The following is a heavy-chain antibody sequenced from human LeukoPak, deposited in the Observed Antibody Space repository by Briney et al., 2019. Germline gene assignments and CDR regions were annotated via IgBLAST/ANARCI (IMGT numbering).Heavy chain of an antibody. CDR2: MNSDSGNT. CDR1: GFAFNIYD. CDR3: AVHLPGDYLDR. V-gene: IGHV1-8*01. J-gene: IGHJ4*02. Sequence: ASVKVSCKASGFAFNIYDINWVRQATGQGLEWMGWMNSDSGNTGFAQKFQGRVTMTRNTSITTAYMELSSLRSEDTAVYYCAVHLPGDYLDRWGKGTLVTVSS.